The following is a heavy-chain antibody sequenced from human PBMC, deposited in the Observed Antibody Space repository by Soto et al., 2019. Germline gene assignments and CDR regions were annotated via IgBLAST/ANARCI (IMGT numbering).Heavy chain of an antibody. Sequence: GASVKVSCKASGGTFSSYAISWVRQAPGQGLEWMGGIIPIFGTANYAQKFQGRVTITADESTSTAYMELSSLRSEDTAVYYCARDGPPDLGFETDRGWFDPWGQGTLVTVSS. V-gene: IGHV1-69*13. D-gene: IGHD3-10*01. CDR2: IIPIFGTA. CDR1: GGTFSSYA. J-gene: IGHJ5*02. CDR3: ARDGPPDLGFETDRGWFDP.